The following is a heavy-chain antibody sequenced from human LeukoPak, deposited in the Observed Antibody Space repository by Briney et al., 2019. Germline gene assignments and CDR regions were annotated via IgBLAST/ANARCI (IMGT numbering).Heavy chain of an antibody. Sequence: GGSLRLSCAASGFTFSIYAMSWVRQAPGKGLEWVSAITSGGDSTYYADSVKGRFTISREDAKNSLYLQMNSLRAGDTAVYYCARGGWSHNNRYFDLWGRGTLVTVSS. CDR1: GFTFSIYA. V-gene: IGHV3-23*01. D-gene: IGHD6-19*01. J-gene: IGHJ2*01. CDR3: ARGGWSHNNRYFDL. CDR2: ITSGGDST.